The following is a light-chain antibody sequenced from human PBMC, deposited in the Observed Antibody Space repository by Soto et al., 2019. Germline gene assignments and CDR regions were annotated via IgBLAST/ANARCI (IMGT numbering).Light chain of an antibody. Sequence: QSVLTQPPSASGTPGQRVTISCSGSSSNIGSNYVYWYQQLPGTAPKLLIYSNNQRPSGVPDRFSGSKSGTSASLAISGLRSEDEADYYCAAWDDSLGGLWVFGGGTKLTVL. CDR1: SSNIGSNY. V-gene: IGLV1-47*02. CDR2: SNN. CDR3: AAWDDSLGGLWV. J-gene: IGLJ3*02.